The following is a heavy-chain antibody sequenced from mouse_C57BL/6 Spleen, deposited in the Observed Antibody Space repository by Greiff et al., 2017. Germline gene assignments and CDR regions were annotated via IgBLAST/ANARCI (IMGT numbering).Heavy chain of an antibody. CDR2: IWSDGST. CDR3: ARHYYGSSHYAMDY. Sequence: QVQLQQSGPGLVAPSQSLSITCTVSGFSLTSYGVHWVRQPPGKGLEWLVVIWSDGSTTYNSALKSRLSISKDNSKSQVFLKMNSLQTDDTAMYYCARHYYGSSHYAMDYWGQGTSVTVSS. CDR1: GFSLTSYG. V-gene: IGHV2-6*03. J-gene: IGHJ4*01. D-gene: IGHD1-1*01.